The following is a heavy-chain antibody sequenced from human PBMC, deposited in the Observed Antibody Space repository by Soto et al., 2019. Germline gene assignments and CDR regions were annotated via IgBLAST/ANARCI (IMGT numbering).Heavy chain of an antibody. Sequence: SETLSLTCAVYGGSFSGYYWSWIRQPPGKGLEWIGEINHSGSTNYNPSLKSRVTISVDTSKNQFSLKLSSVTAADTAVYYCARGYLRPHRPFREGYCYYQDVWGKGTTVSVSS. CDR3: ARGYLRPHRPFREGYCYYQDV. D-gene: IGHD3-16*01. J-gene: IGHJ6*03. V-gene: IGHV4-34*01. CDR1: GGSFSGYY. CDR2: INHSGST.